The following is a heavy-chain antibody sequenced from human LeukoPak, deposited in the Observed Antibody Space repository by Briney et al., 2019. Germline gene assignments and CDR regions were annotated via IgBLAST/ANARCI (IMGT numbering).Heavy chain of an antibody. CDR1: GGSISSYY. J-gene: IGHJ4*02. CDR2: IYYSGST. V-gene: IGHV4-59*01. CDR3: AREYSSTSYYFGY. Sequence: SETLSLTCSVSGGSISSYYWSWIRQPPGKGLEWIGYIYYSGSTNYNPSLKSRVTISVDTSKNQFSLKLNSVTAADTAVYYCAREYSSTSYYFGYWGQGTLVTVSS. D-gene: IGHD6-13*01.